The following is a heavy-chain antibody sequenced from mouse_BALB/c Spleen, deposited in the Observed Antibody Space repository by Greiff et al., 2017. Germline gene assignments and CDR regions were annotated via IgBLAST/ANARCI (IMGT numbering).Heavy chain of an antibody. J-gene: IGHJ4*01. V-gene: IGHV6-6*02. CDR3: TAAPYYYAMDY. Sequence: EVKLVESGGGLVQPGGSMKLSCVASGFTFSNYWMNWVRQSPEKGLEWVAEIRLKSNNYATHYAESVKGRFTISRDDSKSSVYLQMNNLRAEDTGIYYCTAAPYYYAMDYWGQGTSVTVSS. CDR1: GFTFSNYW. CDR2: IRLKSNNYAT.